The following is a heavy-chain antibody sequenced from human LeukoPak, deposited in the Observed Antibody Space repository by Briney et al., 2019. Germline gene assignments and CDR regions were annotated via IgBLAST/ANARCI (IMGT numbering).Heavy chain of an antibody. CDR3: ARRGFFGYSHDL. Sequence: ASVKVSCKASGYTSTNYAMNWVRQAPGQGLEWMGWINTNTGNSTYAEAFTGRFVLSLDTSVSTAYLQISSLKAGDTAVYYCARRGFFGYSHDLWGRGTLVTVSS. V-gene: IGHV7-4-1*02. D-gene: IGHD5-18*01. CDR2: INTNTGNS. CDR1: GYTSTNYA. J-gene: IGHJ2*01.